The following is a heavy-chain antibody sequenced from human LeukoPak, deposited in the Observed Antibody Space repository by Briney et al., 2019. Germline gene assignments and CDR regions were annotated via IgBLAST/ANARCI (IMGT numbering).Heavy chain of an antibody. CDR2: IWYDGSKE. CDR1: GFTLSSHG. D-gene: IGHD1-26*01. Sequence: GGSLRLSCAASGFTLSSHGMHWVRQAPGKGLEWVALIWYDGSKENYADSVKGRSTISRDMSKNTLNLQMNSLRVEDTAVFYCARDLSFGSLDFRGQGTLVTVSS. J-gene: IGHJ4*02. V-gene: IGHV3-33*01. CDR3: ARDLSFGSLDF.